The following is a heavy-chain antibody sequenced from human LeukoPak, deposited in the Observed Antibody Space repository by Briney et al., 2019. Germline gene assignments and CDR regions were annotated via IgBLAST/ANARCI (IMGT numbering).Heavy chain of an antibody. V-gene: IGHV3-21*01. D-gene: IGHD3-10*01. CDR1: GFTLSSYS. CDR2: ISSSSSYI. CDR3: PGGSGWLINN. Sequence: GGSLSPSCAASGFTLSSYSMNWVRQAPGKGLEWVSSISSSSSYIYYADSVKGRFTISRDNAEKALYLQMNSLRAEDTAMYYYPGGSGWLINNWGQGTLVTVSS. J-gene: IGHJ4*02.